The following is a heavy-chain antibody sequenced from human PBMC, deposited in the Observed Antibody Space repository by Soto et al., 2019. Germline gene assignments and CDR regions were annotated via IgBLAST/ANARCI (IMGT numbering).Heavy chain of an antibody. V-gene: IGHV3-64*01. CDR1: GFTFSSYA. J-gene: IGHJ4*02. Sequence: GGSLRLSCAASGFTFSSYAMHWVRQAPGKGLEYVSAISSNGGSTYYANSVKGRFTISRDNSKNTLYLQMGSLRAEDMAVYYWARQWLISYYFDYWGQGTLVTVSS. CDR3: ARQWLISYYFDY. CDR2: ISSNGGST. D-gene: IGHD6-19*01.